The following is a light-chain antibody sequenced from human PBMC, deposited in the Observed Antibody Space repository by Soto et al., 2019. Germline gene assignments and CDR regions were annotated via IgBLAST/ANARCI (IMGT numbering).Light chain of an antibody. V-gene: IGLV2-23*01. CDR1: SSDVGSYNL. Sequence: QSVLTQPASVSGSPGQSITISCTGTSSDVGSYNLVSWYQQHPGKAPKLMIYGGSQRPSGVSNRFSGSKSGNTASLTISGLQAEDEADYYCCSYAGSSSYAGSSTVVFGGGTKVTVL. CDR2: GGS. J-gene: IGLJ2*01. CDR3: CSYAGSSSYAGSSTVV.